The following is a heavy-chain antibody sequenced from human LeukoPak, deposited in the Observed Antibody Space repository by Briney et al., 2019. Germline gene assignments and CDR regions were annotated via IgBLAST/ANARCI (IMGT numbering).Heavy chain of an antibody. Sequence: ADTQSLTCTVSVHSLNHYYWRWIRQPPGKALEWIGYIYYSWSTNYNPSLKSRVTISVDKSKNHFSLKLSSLTAADTAVYYCARHRGSGYPYFDYWGQGTLVTVSS. V-gene: IGHV4-59*07. J-gene: IGHJ4*02. CDR1: VHSLNHYY. D-gene: IGHD3-22*01. CDR3: ARHRGSGYPYFDY. CDR2: IYYSWST.